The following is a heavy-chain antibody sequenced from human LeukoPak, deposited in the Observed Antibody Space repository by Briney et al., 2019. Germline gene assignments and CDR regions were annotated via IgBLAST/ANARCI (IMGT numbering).Heavy chain of an antibody. J-gene: IGHJ6*02. CDR3: ARLDYKWNDYYYGLDV. Sequence: SETLSLTCTVSGGSLSSGGYYWSWIRQHPGKGLEWIGHIYYSGSADYNPALKSRVTISVDTSKNQFSLRLSSVTAADTAVYYRARLDYKWNDYYYGLDVWGQGTTVTVSS. V-gene: IGHV4-31*03. D-gene: IGHD1-20*01. CDR2: IYYSGSA. CDR1: GGSLSSGGYY.